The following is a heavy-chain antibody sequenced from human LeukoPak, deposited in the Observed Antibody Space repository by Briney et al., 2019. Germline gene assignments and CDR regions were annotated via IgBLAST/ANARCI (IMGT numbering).Heavy chain of an antibody. CDR1: GFTFSSYS. CDR3: ARGIAVAGTSWFDS. J-gene: IGHJ5*01. CDR2: ISSSSRTI. V-gene: IGHV3-48*02. Sequence: GGSLRPSCAASGFTFSSYSMNWVRQAPGKGLEWVSYISSSSRTIYYADSVKGRFTISRDNAKNSLYLQMNSLSDEDTAVYYCARGIAVAGTSWFDSWGQGTLVTVSS. D-gene: IGHD6-19*01.